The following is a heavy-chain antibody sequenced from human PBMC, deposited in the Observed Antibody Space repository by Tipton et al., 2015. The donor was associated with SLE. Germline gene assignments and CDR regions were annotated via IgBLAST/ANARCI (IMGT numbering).Heavy chain of an antibody. D-gene: IGHD4-23*01. CDR2: IYYSGST. CDR3: ASSEYGGNYYFYYYGTVV. J-gene: IGHJ6*02. V-gene: IGHV4-59*12. Sequence: TLSLTCTVSGGSLSSYYWSWIRQHPGKGLEWIGHIYYSGSTYYNPSLKSRVTISVDTSKNQFSLKLSSVTAADTAVYYCASSEYGGNYYFYYYGTVVWGQGTTVTASS. CDR1: GGSLSSYY.